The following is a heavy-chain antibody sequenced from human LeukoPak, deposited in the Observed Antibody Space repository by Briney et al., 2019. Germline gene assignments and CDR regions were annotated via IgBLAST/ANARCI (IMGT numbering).Heavy chain of an antibody. CDR3: ARELGYCSGGSCSNWFDP. CDR2: IYYSGST. CDR1: GGSISSGDYY. D-gene: IGHD2-15*01. Sequence: SETLSLTCTVSGGSISSGDYYWSWIRQPPGKGLEWIGYIYYSGSTYYNPSLKSRVTISVDTSKNQFSLKLSSVTAADTAVYYCARELGYCSGGSCSNWFDPWGQGTLVTVSS. J-gene: IGHJ5*02. V-gene: IGHV4-30-4*02.